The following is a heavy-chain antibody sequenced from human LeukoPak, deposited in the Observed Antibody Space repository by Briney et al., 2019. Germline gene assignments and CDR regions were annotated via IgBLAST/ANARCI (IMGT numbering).Heavy chain of an antibody. CDR3: AIGDFWSGYLYNDY. CDR1: GYTFTSYA. J-gene: IGHJ4*02. D-gene: IGHD3-3*01. V-gene: IGHV7-4-1*02. CDR2: ISTNTGNP. Sequence: ASVKVSCKASGYTFTSYAMNWVRQAPGQGLEWMGWISTNTGNPTYAQGFTGRFVFSLDTSVSTAYLQISSLKAEDTAVYYCAIGDFWSGYLYNDYWGQGTLVTVSS.